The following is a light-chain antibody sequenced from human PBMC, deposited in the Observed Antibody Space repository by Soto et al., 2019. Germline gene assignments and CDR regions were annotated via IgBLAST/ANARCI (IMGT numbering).Light chain of an antibody. V-gene: IGLV2-14*01. CDR3: TSYTSSSTVV. Sequence: QSVLTQPASVSGSPGQSITISCTGTSSDVGGYNYVSWYQQHPGKAPKLMIYDVSNWPSGVSNRFSGSKSGNTASLTISGLQAEDEADYYCTSYTSSSTVVFGGGTKVTVL. CDR2: DVS. J-gene: IGLJ2*01. CDR1: SSDVGGYNY.